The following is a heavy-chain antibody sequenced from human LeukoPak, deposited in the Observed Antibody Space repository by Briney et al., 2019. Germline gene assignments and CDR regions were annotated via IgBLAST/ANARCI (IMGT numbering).Heavy chain of an antibody. Sequence: GGSLRLSCAASGFSVSSNYMSWVRQAPGKGLERVSLLYAGGNTYYADSVKGRFTISRDNSKNTLYLQMNSLRAEDTAVYYCARFPSSVYSHPLDYWGQGTLVTVSS. D-gene: IGHD5/OR15-5a*01. CDR3: ARFPSSVYSHPLDY. CDR2: LYAGGNT. CDR1: GFSVSSNY. V-gene: IGHV3-66*01. J-gene: IGHJ4*02.